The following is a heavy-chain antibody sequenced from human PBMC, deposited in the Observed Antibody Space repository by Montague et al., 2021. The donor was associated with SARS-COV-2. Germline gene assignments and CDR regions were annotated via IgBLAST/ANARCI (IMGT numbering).Heavy chain of an antibody. CDR2: ITVSGAGT. CDR3: ARGYDSSGYQY. J-gene: IGHJ4*02. D-gene: IGHD3-22*01. V-gene: IGHV3-23*01. CDR1: GFTFTSYG. Sequence: SLRLSCAASGFTFTSYGMAWVRQAPGKGLEWVSVITVSGAGTYYAESVEGRFTISRDHSRNTLFLQLDSLRAEDTAVYYCARGYDSSGYQYWGQGTLVTVSS.